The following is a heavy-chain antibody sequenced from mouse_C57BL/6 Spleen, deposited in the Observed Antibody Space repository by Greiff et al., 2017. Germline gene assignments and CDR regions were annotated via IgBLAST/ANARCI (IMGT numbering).Heavy chain of an antibody. CDR3: ARESLITTATMDY. D-gene: IGHD1-2*01. CDR1: GFTFSSYA. CDR2: ISDGGSYT. Sequence: EVMLVESGGGLVKPGGSLKLSCAASGFTFSSYAMSWVRQTPEKRLEWVATISDGGSYTDYPDNVKGRFTISRDNAKNNLYLQMSHLKSEDTAMYYCARESLITTATMDYWGQGTSVTVSS. V-gene: IGHV5-4*01. J-gene: IGHJ4*01.